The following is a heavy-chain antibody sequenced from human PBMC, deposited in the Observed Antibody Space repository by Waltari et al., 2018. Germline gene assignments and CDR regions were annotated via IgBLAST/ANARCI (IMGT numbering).Heavy chain of an antibody. CDR2: MSWNSGSI. CDR3: AKEGQLGSNYFDY. CDR1: GFTFVDYA. D-gene: IGHD2-2*01. J-gene: IGHJ4*02. Sequence: EVQLVESGGGLVQPGRSLRLSCAASGFTFVDYAMHWVRQAPGKGLVWWSGMSWNSGSIGYADPCKVRFTISRDNAKNSLYLQMNSLRAEDTALYYCAKEGQLGSNYFDYWGQGTLVTVSS. V-gene: IGHV3-9*01.